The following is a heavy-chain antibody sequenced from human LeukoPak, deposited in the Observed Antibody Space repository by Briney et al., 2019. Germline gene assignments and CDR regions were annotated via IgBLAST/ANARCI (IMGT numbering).Heavy chain of an antibody. D-gene: IGHD3-9*01. J-gene: IGHJ4*02. CDR2: ISYDGSNK. CDR1: GFTFSSYA. V-gene: IGHV3-30-3*01. Sequence: PGGSLRLSCAASGFTFSSYAMHWVRQAPGKGLEWVAVISYDGSNKYYADSVKGRFTISRDNSKNTLYLQMNSLRAEDTAVYYCARDSGYFDWLSGFDYWGQGTLVTVSS. CDR3: ARDSGYFDWLSGFDY.